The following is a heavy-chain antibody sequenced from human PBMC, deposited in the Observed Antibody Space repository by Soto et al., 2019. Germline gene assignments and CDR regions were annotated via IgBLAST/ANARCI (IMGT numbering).Heavy chain of an antibody. Sequence: GGSLRLSCAASGFTCSSYSMNWVRQAPGKGLEWVSSISSSSSYIYYADSVKGRFTISRDNAKNSLYLQMSSLRAEGTAVYYCARDCYDYVWGSYRPGGYYFDYWGQGTLVTVSS. V-gene: IGHV3-21*01. D-gene: IGHD3-16*02. CDR3: ARDCYDYVWGSYRPGGYYFDY. CDR2: ISSSSSYI. CDR1: GFTCSSYS. J-gene: IGHJ4*02.